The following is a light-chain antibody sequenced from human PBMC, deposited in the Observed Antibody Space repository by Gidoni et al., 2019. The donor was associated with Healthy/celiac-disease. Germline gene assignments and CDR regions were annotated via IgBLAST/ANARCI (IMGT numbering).Light chain of an antibody. CDR1: QSVLYSSNNKNY. CDR3: QQYYSTPLT. V-gene: IGKV4-1*01. CDR2: WAS. J-gene: IGKJ4*01. Sequence: DIVMTQSPDSLAVSLGERATINCKSSQSVLYSSNNKNYLAWYQQKPGQPPKLLIYWASTRESGVLDRFNGSGSGTDFTLTISSLQAEDVAVYYCQQYYSTPLTFGGGTKVEIK.